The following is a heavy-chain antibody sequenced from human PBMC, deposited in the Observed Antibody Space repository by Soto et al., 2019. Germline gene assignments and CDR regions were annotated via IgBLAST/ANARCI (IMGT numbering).Heavy chain of an antibody. V-gene: IGHV4-59*01. J-gene: IGHJ4*02. Sequence: QVQLQESGPGLVKPSETLSLTCTVSRGSISSYYWSWIRQPPGKGLEWIGYIYYSGNTNYNASLKTRVTISVHTSRHQSSLRWTSVTAADTAVYYCARIKGLGEVSPYFDSWGKGALVTVSS. CDR2: IYYSGNT. CDR1: RGSISSYY. CDR3: ARIKGLGEVSPYFDS. D-gene: IGHD3-16*02.